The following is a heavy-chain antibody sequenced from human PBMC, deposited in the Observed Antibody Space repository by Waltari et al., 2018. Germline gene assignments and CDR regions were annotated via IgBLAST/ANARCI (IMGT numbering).Heavy chain of an antibody. D-gene: IGHD6-19*01. V-gene: IGHV5-51*03. CDR2: IYPGDSDT. Sequence: EVQLVQSGAEVKKPGESLKISCKGSGYSFTSYWIGWVRQMPGKGLEWMGIIYPGDSDTRYSPSFQGQVTISADKSISTAYLQWSSLKASDTAMYYCARRIAVASIDNHAFDIWGQGTMVTVSS. J-gene: IGHJ3*02. CDR1: GYSFTSYW. CDR3: ARRIAVASIDNHAFDI.